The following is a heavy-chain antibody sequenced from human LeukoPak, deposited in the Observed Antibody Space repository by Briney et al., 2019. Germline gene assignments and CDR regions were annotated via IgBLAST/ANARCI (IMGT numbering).Heavy chain of an antibody. CDR3: AKDRAPAAMDYFDY. Sequence: GGSLRLSCAASGFTFSSYEMNWVRQAPGKGLEWVSYISSSGSTIYYADSVKGRFTISRDNAKNSLYLQMNSLRAEDTAVYYCAKDRAPAAMDYFDYWGQGTLVTVSS. J-gene: IGHJ4*02. V-gene: IGHV3-48*03. D-gene: IGHD2-2*01. CDR2: ISSSGSTI. CDR1: GFTFSSYE.